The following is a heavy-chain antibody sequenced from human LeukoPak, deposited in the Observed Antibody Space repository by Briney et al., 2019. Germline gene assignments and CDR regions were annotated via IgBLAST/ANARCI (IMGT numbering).Heavy chain of an antibody. Sequence: PGGSLRLSCAASGFTFSSYEMNWVRQAPGKGLEWVSYISSSGSTIYYADSVKGRFTISRDNSKNSLYLQMNSLRTEDTALYYCASAVAGSDQYFQHWGQGTLVTVSS. V-gene: IGHV3-48*03. CDR3: ASAVAGSDQYFQH. CDR1: GFTFSSYE. D-gene: IGHD6-19*01. J-gene: IGHJ1*01. CDR2: ISSSGSTI.